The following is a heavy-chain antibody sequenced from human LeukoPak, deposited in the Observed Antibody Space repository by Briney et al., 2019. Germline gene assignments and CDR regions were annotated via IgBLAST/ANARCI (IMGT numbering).Heavy chain of an antibody. J-gene: IGHJ4*01. CDR1: GGSISSHY. V-gene: IGHV4-59*11. D-gene: IGHD6-13*01. CDR2: IYYSGST. CDR3: AGGIAAAGYFDY. Sequence: SETLSLTCTGSGGSISSHYWSWIRQPPGKGLELIGYIYYSGSTNYNPSLKSRVTISVDTTKNQFSLKLSSVTAADTAVYYCAGGIAAAGYFDYWGHGTLVTVSS.